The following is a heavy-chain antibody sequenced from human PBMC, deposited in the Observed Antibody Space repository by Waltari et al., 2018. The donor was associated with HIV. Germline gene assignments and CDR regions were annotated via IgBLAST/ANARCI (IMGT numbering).Heavy chain of an antibody. CDR2: ITPYNGNT. CDR1: GYTFPIYA. J-gene: IGHJ4*01. V-gene: IGHV1-18*01. D-gene: IGHD3-22*01. Sequence: QVQLVQFGVGVKTPGASVKVSCKASGYTFPIYAISRLRQAPGQGLEWMGWITPYNGNTNYAQKVQGRVTMTTDTATSTAYMELRSLRSDDTAVYYCARKWYESSNYGGFWGHGTLVTVSS. CDR3: ARKWYESSNYGGF.